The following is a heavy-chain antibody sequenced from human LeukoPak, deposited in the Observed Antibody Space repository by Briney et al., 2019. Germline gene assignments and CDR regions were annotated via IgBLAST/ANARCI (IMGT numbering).Heavy chain of an antibody. CDR2: IYYSGST. D-gene: IGHD3-22*01. J-gene: IGHJ3*02. V-gene: IGHV4-31*03. CDR1: GGSISSGGYY. Sequence: SETLSLTCTVSGGSISSGGYYWSWIRQHPGKGLGWIGYIYYSGSTYYNPSLKSRVTISVDTSKNQFSLKLSSVTAADTAVYYCAHYYDSSGYSPNYAFDIWGQGTMVTVSS. CDR3: AHYYDSSGYSPNYAFDI.